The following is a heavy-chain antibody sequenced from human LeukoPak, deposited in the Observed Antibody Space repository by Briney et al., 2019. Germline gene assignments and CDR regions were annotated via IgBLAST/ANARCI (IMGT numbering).Heavy chain of an antibody. CDR1: GGSISSGSYY. Sequence: SETLSLTCTVSGGSISSGSYYWSWIRQPAGKGLEWIGRIYTSGSTNYNPSLKSRVTISVDTSKNQFSLKLSSVTAADTAVYYCAVYSSSHDAFDIRGQGTMVTVSS. D-gene: IGHD6-13*01. CDR2: IYTSGST. V-gene: IGHV4-61*02. J-gene: IGHJ3*02. CDR3: AVYSSSHDAFDI.